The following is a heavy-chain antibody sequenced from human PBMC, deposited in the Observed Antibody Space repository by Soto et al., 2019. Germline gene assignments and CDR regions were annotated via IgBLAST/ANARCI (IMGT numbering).Heavy chain of an antibody. V-gene: IGHV1-2*02. CDR2: VNPNTGLT. J-gene: IGHJ5*02. CDR1: GYTFTALY. CDR3: TTLRLDP. Sequence: SVKVSCKAAGYTFTALYMNWVRQAPGQGLEWMGWVNPNTGLTKYAQKFQGRVIMTRDTSINTAYMELSGLTSDDTAVYYCTTLRLDPWGQGTLAT. D-gene: IGHD3-9*01.